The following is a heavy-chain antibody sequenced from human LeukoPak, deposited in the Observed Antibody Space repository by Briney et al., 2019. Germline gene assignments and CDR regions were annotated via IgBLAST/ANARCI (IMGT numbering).Heavy chain of an antibody. V-gene: IGHV4-59*01. CDR1: GGFISNYY. D-gene: IGHD6-6*01. Sequence: SETLSLTCTVSGGFISNYYWSWIRQPPGKGLEWIGYIYYSGSTNYNPSLKSRVTISVDTSKNQFSLKLSSVTAADTAVYYCARGRVWFDYWGQGTLVTVSS. CDR2: IYYSGST. J-gene: IGHJ4*02. CDR3: ARGRVWFDY.